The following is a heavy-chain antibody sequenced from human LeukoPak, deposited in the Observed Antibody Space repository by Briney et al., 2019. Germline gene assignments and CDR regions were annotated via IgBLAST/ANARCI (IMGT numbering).Heavy chain of an antibody. D-gene: IGHD2-8*02. Sequence: PGGSLRLSCAASGFTVSSNYMSWVRQAPGKGLEWVSVIYSGGSTYYADSVKGRFTISRDNAKNSLYLQMNSLRAEDTAVYYCARVRVLGTSRYYYYMDVWGKGTTVTVSS. CDR1: GFTVSSNY. V-gene: IGHV3-53*01. J-gene: IGHJ6*03. CDR3: ARVRVLGTSRYYYYMDV. CDR2: IYSGGST.